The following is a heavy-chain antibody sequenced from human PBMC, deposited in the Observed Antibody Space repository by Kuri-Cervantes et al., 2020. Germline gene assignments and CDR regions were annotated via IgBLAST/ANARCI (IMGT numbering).Heavy chain of an antibody. CDR1: GFTFSSYG. V-gene: IGHV3-21*01. D-gene: IGHD5-18*01. J-gene: IGHJ3*02. CDR3: ARVGRSGYSYGPRAFDI. Sequence: GGSLRLSCAASGFTFSSYGMHWVRQAPGKGLEWVSSISSSSSYIYYADSVKGRFTISRDNAKNSLYLQMNSLRAEDTAVYYCARVGRSGYSYGPRAFDIWGQGTMVTVSS. CDR2: ISSSSSYI.